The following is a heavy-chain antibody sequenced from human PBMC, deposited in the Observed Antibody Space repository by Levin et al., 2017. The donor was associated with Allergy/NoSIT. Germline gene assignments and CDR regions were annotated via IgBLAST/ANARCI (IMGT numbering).Heavy chain of an antibody. Sequence: SQTLSLTCTVSGGSISSYYWSWIRQPPGKGLEWIGYIYYSGSTNYNPSLKSRVTISVDTSKNQFSLKLSSVTAADTAVYYCARDSAGTFDYWGQGTLVTVSS. CDR3: ARDSAGTFDY. CDR1: GGSISSYY. D-gene: IGHD1-1*01. CDR2: IYYSGST. V-gene: IGHV4-59*01. J-gene: IGHJ4*02.